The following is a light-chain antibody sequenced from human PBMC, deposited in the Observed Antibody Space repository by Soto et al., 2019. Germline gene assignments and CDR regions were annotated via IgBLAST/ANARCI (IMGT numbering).Light chain of an antibody. CDR2: DVS. CDR3: SSYTATNVV. Sequence: QSVLTQPASVSGSPGQSITISCTGTSSDVGGYNYVSWYQQHPDKAPKLMIYDVSDRPSGVSNRFSGSKSGSSASLTISGLQAEDEADYYCSSYTATNVVFGGGTKLTVL. V-gene: IGLV2-14*01. J-gene: IGLJ2*01. CDR1: SSDVGGYNY.